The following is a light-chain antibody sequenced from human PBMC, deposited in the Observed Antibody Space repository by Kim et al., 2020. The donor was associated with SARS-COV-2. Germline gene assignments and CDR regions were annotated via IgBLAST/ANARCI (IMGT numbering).Light chain of an antibody. V-gene: IGLV4-60*03. CDR2: LEGSGSY. Sequence: SVTLPCTLSSGHISYISAWPQQQPGKAPRYLMKLEGSGSYNKGSGVPDRFSGSSSGADRYLTISNLQSEDEADYYCETWDSNNWVFGGGTKLTVL. CDR1: SGHISYI. J-gene: IGLJ3*02. CDR3: ETWDSNNWV.